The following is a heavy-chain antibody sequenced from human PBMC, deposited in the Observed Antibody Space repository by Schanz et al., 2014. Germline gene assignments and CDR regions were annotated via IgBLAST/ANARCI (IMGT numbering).Heavy chain of an antibody. V-gene: IGHV1-8*01. J-gene: IGHJ4*02. D-gene: IGHD2-2*01. CDR3: ARGGFCDSTSFDS. CDR1: GYTFTTYY. Sequence: QVQLVQSGAEVKKPGVSVKVSCKASGYTFTTYYIHWVRQAPGQGLEWMGWMNSKTGNTGYAQRFKGRITMTRNTSITTAYLELSSQRSGDTAVYYSARGGFCDSTSFDSWGQGTLVTVSS. CDR2: MNSKTGNT.